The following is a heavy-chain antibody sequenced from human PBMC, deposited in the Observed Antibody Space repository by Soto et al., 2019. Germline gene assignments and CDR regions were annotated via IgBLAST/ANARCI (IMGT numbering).Heavy chain of an antibody. V-gene: IGHV1-69*06. CDR1: GGTFTTYD. Sequence: QVQLVQSGAEVRKPGSSVKVSCKASGGTFTTYDISWVRQAPGQGLEWMGGIIPLFDATKYAQKFQGRVTITADKSTGTAYMELSSLRSEDTAMYYCARDRSSSWYNGKFDFDSWGQGTLVTVSS. CDR2: IIPLFDAT. D-gene: IGHD6-19*01. J-gene: IGHJ4*02. CDR3: ARDRSSSWYNGKFDFDS.